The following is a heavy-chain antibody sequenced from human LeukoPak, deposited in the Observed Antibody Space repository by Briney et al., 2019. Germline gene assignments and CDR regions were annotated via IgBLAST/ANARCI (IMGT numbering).Heavy chain of an antibody. CDR3: AKDLDCSGGTCHKAFDC. V-gene: IGHV3-30*02. CDR1: GFTLSTYG. CDR2: IRYDGSDK. D-gene: IGHD2-15*01. Sequence: GGSLRLSCVASGFTLSTYGMHWVRQAPGKGLEWVAFIRYDGSDKFYGESVKGRFTTSRDNSKNTLYLQMSRLRVEDTAVYYCAKDLDCSGGTCHKAFDCWGQGTLVTVSS. J-gene: IGHJ4*02.